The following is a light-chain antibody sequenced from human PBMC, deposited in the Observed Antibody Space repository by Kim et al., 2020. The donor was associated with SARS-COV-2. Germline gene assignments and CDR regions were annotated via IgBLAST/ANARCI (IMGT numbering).Light chain of an antibody. CDR3: AAWEDSLNGILV. CDR2: SSN. Sequence: QSVLTQPPSASGTPGQRVTISCSGSSSNIGSSSVNWYQQLPGTAPKLLIYSSNQRPSGVPDRFSGSKSGTSASLAISGLQSEDEADYYCAAWEDSLNGILVFGGGTQLTVL. CDR1: SSNIGSSS. J-gene: IGLJ7*01. V-gene: IGLV1-44*01.